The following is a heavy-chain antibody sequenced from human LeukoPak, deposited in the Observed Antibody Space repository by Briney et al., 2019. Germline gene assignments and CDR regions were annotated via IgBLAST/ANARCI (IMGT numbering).Heavy chain of an antibody. CDR2: INHSGST. CDR3: ARDNMVRGVIPSGTWFDP. Sequence: SETLSLTCAVYGGSFSGYYWSWIRQPPGKGLEWIGEINHSGSTNYNPSLKSRVTISVDTSKNQFSLKLSSVTAADTAVYYCARDNMVRGVIPSGTWFDPWGQGTLVTVSS. J-gene: IGHJ5*02. CDR1: GGSFSGYY. V-gene: IGHV4-34*01. D-gene: IGHD3-10*01.